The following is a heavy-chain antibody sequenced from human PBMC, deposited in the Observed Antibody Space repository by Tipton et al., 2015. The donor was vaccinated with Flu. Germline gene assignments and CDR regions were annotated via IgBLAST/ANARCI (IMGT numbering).Heavy chain of an antibody. V-gene: IGHV1-2*02. Sequence: QLVQSGAEVKKPGASVRVSRKASGYIFTTYDINWVRQAPGQGFEWMGWINPKSGDTKYSQKFQGRVNMTRDTSIGTLYLEVSSLTSDDMAVYYCAAERSPGIAGTSDSSLDLWGLGTLVSVSS. D-gene: IGHD6-13*01. CDR1: GYIFTTYD. CDR3: AAERSPGIAGTSDSSLDL. J-gene: IGHJ1*01. CDR2: INPKSGDT.